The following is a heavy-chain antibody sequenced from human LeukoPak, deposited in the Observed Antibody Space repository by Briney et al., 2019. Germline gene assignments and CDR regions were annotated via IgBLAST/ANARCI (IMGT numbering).Heavy chain of an antibody. CDR2: IYTSGST. Sequence: SETLSLTCTVSGGSISSYYWSWIRQPAGKGLEWIGRIYTSGSTNYNPSLKSRVTMSVDTSKNQFSLKLSSVTAADTAVYYCARDRYYYGSGSYRIFDYWGQGTLVTVSS. V-gene: IGHV4-4*07. J-gene: IGHJ4*02. CDR3: ARDRYYYGSGSYRIFDY. CDR1: GGSISSYY. D-gene: IGHD3-10*01.